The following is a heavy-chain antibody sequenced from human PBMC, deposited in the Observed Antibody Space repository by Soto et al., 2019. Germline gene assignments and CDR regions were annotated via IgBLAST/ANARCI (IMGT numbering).Heavy chain of an antibody. J-gene: IGHJ4*02. CDR1: GFSLSTSGVG. Sequence: QITLKESGPTLVKPTQTLTLTCTFSGFSLSTSGVGVGWIRQPPGTALEWLALIYWNDDMRYSPSLKSSLSNTRYTVKYQVVISKTYMDPLETATYYWAHRVPSSDWYYFDYWGQGTLVTVS. CDR3: AHRVPSSDWYYFDY. CDR2: IYWNDDM. D-gene: IGHD6-19*01. V-gene: IGHV2-5*01.